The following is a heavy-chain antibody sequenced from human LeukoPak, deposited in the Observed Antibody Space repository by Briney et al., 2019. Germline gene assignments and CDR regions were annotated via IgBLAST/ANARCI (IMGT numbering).Heavy chain of an antibody. J-gene: IGHJ4*02. Sequence: ASVKVSCKAFGYTFSGYYMHWVRQAPGQGLEWMGWINPNTGNTKYAQKFQGRVTMTRDTSISTAYMELSRLRSDDTAVYYCARGSGVVVINFGYWGQGTLVTVSS. CDR3: ARGSGVVVINFGY. D-gene: IGHD2-15*01. CDR2: INPNTGNT. V-gene: IGHV1-2*02. CDR1: GYTFSGYY.